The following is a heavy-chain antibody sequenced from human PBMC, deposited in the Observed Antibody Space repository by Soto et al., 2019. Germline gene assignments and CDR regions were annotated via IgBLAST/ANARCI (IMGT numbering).Heavy chain of an antibody. J-gene: IGHJ5*02. CDR3: ARGYCSGGSCYSRAEWWFDP. Sequence: ASVKVSCKASGYTFTSYYMHWVRQAPGQGLEWMGIINPSGGSTSYAQKFQGRVTMTRDTSTSTVYMELSSLRSEDTAVYYCARGYCSGGSCYSRAEWWFDPWGQGTLVTVS. D-gene: IGHD2-15*01. CDR1: GYTFTSYY. CDR2: INPSGGST. V-gene: IGHV1-46*01.